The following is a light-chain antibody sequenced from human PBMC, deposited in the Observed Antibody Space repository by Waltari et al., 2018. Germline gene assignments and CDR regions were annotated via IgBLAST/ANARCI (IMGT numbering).Light chain of an antibody. Sequence: YQQLPETAHNVLIYGNKNRPSGVPDRFYGSKSGTSASLASTGLQAEDGADYYCQSYGSRLRVVFGGGTKVTVL. CDR3: QSYGSRLRVV. J-gene: IGLJ2*01. V-gene: IGLV1-40*01. CDR2: GNK.